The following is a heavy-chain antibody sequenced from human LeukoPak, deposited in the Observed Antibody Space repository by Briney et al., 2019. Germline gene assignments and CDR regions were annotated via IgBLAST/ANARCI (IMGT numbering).Heavy chain of an antibody. D-gene: IGHD3-3*01. J-gene: IGHJ3*02. V-gene: IGHV3-21*01. Sequence: GGSLRLSCAASGFTFSSYSMNWVRQAPGKGLEWVSSISSSSSYIYYADSVKGRFTISRDNSKNTLYLQMNSLRAEDTAVYYCARVGGDYDFWSGYLAPGAFDIWGQGTMVTVSS. CDR3: ARVGGDYDFWSGYLAPGAFDI. CDR2: ISSSSSYI. CDR1: GFTFSSYS.